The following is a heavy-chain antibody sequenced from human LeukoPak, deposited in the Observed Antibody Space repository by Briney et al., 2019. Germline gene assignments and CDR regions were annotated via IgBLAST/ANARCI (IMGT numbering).Heavy chain of an antibody. V-gene: IGHV4-39*01. CDR3: ARQGSGSPRGYFDY. D-gene: IGHD3-10*01. J-gene: IGHJ4*02. Sequence: SETLSLTCTVSGGSISSSSYYWGWIRQPPGKGLGWIGSIYYSGSTYYNPSLKSRVTISVDTSKNQFSLKLSSVTAADTAVYYCARQGSGSPRGYFDYWGQGTLVTVSS. CDR2: IYYSGST. CDR1: GGSISSSSYY.